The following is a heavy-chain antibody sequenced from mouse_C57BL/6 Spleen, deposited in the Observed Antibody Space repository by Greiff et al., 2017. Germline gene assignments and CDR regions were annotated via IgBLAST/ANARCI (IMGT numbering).Heavy chain of an antibody. D-gene: IGHD3-3*01. CDR2: IDPSDSYT. V-gene: IGHV1-69*01. CDR3: ARSANFDY. CDR1: GYTFTSYW. J-gene: IGHJ2*01. Sequence: QVQLQQPVAELVMPGASVKLSCKASGYTFTSYWMHWVKQRPGQGLEWIGEIDPSDSYTNYNQKFKGKSTLTVDKSSSTAYMQLSSLTSEDSAVYYCARSANFDYWGQGTTLTVSS.